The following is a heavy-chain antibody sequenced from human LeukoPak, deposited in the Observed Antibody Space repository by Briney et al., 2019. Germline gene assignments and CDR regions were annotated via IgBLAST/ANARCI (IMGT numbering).Heavy chain of an antibody. Sequence: PSETLSLTCTVSGGSISSYYWSWIRQPPGKGLEWVGHIYYLGGTNYNPSLKSRVTISIDTSKNYFSLKLNSVTAADTAVYYCARDTAMKRWGQGTLVTVSS. CDR3: ARDTAMKR. CDR2: IYYLGGT. CDR1: GGSISSYY. J-gene: IGHJ4*02. D-gene: IGHD5-18*01. V-gene: IGHV4-59*01.